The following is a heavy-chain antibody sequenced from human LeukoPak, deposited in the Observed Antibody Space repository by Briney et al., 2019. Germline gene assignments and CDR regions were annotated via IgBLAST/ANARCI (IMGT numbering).Heavy chain of an antibody. J-gene: IGHJ4*02. CDR1: RCSIIRGSYY. D-gene: IGHD3-16*02. CDR2: IYYSGSN. V-gene: IGHV4-31*03. CDR3: ARDKITCGGVIALIHHYFDY. Sequence: SGALSLTRIVSRCSIIRGSYYSSWIRQHPGKGLEWIGYIYYSGSNYYNTPLKGRVTIPVETSKKQFFLKLRSVTAADTGVFYCARDKITCGGVIALIHHYFDYWGEGRLVTVSA.